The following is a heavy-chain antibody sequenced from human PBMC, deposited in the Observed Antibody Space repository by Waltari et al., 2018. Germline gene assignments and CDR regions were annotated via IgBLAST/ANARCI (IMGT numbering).Heavy chain of an antibody. CDR1: GFTFSSYA. CDR3: AKGVYSSSWYYYFDY. D-gene: IGHD6-13*01. Sequence: EVQLVGSGGGLVQPGGSLRLSCSASGFTFSSYAMSWVRQAPGKGLGWVSASTASGGSTYYADSVKGRFTISRDNSKNTLYLQMNSLRAEDTAVYYCAKGVYSSSWYYYFDYWGQGALVTVSS. CDR2: STASGGST. J-gene: IGHJ4*02. V-gene: IGHV3-23*04.